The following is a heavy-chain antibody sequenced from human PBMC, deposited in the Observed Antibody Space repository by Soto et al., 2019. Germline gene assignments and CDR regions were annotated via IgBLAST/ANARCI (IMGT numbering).Heavy chain of an antibody. CDR3: ASEPGIAVAAYYYGMDV. CDR1: GVTVSSNY. V-gene: IGHV3-53*01. Sequence: GGSLRLSCAASGVTVSSNYMSWVRQAPGKGLEWVSVIYSGGSTYYADSVKGRFTISRDNSKNTLYLQMNSLRAEDTAVYYCASEPGIAVAAYYYGMDVWGQGTTVTGS. CDR2: IYSGGST. J-gene: IGHJ6*02. D-gene: IGHD6-19*01.